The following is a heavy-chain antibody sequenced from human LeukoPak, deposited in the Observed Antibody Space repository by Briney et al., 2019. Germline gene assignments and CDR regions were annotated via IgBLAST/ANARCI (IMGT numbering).Heavy chain of an antibody. V-gene: IGHV1-3*01. CDR2: INAGNGNT. J-gene: IGHJ5*02. D-gene: IGHD3-16*02. CDR1: GYTFTSYA. Sequence: GASVKVSCKASGYTFTSYAMHWVRQAPGQRLEWMGWINAGNGNTKYSQKFQGRVTITRDTSASTAYMELSSLRSEDTAVYYCARDSSIMITFGGVIDENWFDPWGQGTLVTVSS. CDR3: ARDSSIMITFGGVIDENWFDP.